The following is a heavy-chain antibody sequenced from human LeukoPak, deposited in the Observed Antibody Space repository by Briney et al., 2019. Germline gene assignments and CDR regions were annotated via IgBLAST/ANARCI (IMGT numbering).Heavy chain of an antibody. D-gene: IGHD2-2*01. V-gene: IGHV3-74*01. CDR2: INSDGSST. CDR3: ARVGYCSSTSCYSPYYYYGMDV. J-gene: IGHJ6*02. Sequence: GGSLRLSCAASGFTFSSYWMHWVRQAPGKGLVWVSRINSDGSSTSYADSVKGRFTISRDNAKNTLYLRMNSLRAEDTAVYYCARVGYCSSTSCYSPYYYYGMDVWGQGTTVTVSS. CDR1: GFTFSSYW.